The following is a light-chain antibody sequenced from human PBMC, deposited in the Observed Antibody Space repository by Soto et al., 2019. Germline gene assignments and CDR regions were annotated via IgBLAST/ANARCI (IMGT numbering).Light chain of an antibody. CDR2: GAS. CDR1: QSVATN. V-gene: IGKV3-15*01. Sequence: EAVLTHSPATLSVFPWEIATLSCGASQSVATNLAWYQQRPGQAPRLLIYGASKRAIGLPARFSGSGSGTEFTLTITSLQSEDFAVYYCQQYNKWPQTFGQGTKVDIK. CDR3: QQYNKWPQT. J-gene: IGKJ1*01.